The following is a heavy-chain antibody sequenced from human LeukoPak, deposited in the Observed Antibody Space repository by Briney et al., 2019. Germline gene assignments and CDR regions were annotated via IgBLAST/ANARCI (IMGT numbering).Heavy chain of an antibody. CDR1: GGSISSYY. CDR2: IYYSGST. CDR3: ARHGWGSYFPLDY. D-gene: IGHD1-26*01. Sequence: ETLSLTCTVSGGSISSYYWSWIRQPPGKGLEWIGYIYYSGSTNYDPSLKSRVTISVDTSKNQFSLKLSSVTAADTAVYYCARHGWGSYFPLDYWGQGTLVTVSS. J-gene: IGHJ4*02. V-gene: IGHV4-59*08.